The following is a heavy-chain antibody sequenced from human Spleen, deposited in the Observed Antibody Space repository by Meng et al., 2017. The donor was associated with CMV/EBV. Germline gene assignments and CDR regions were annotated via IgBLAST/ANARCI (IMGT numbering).Heavy chain of an antibody. J-gene: IGHJ4*02. Sequence: ASVKVSCKASGYTFSSHGISWVRLAPGQGLEWMGWISPYNDNIKYGQKFQGRITMTTDTSTNTAYMELKSLTSDDTAVFYCATYNLPAFDYWGQGTLVTVSS. D-gene: IGHD5-24*01. CDR3: ATYNLPAFDY. CDR1: GYTFSSHG. CDR2: ISPYNDNI. V-gene: IGHV1-18*01.